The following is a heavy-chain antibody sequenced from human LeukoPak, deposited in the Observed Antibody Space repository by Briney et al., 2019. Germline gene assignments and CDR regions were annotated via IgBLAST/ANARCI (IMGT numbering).Heavy chain of an antibody. CDR1: GFTFSSYA. J-gene: IGHJ4*02. Sequence: GGSLRLSCAASGFTFSSYAMNWVRQAPGKGLEWVSAISGSGGTTDYADSVKGRSTISRDNSKNTLYLQMNSLRAEDTAVYYCARGPSAYPKCFDYWGQGTLVTVSS. CDR3: ARGPSAYPKCFDY. CDR2: ISGSGGTT. D-gene: IGHD5-12*01. V-gene: IGHV3-23*01.